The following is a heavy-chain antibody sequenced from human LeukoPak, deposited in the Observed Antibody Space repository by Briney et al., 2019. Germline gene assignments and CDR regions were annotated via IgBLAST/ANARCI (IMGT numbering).Heavy chain of an antibody. D-gene: IGHD6-13*01. Sequence: NPSETLSLTCAVYGGSFSGYYWSWIRQPPGKGLEWIGEINHSGSTNYNPSLKSRVTISVDTSKNQFSLKLSSVTAADTAVYYYASLAAAGDFDYWGQGTLVTISS. CDR2: INHSGST. CDR1: GGSFSGYY. V-gene: IGHV4-34*01. J-gene: IGHJ4*02. CDR3: ASLAAAGDFDY.